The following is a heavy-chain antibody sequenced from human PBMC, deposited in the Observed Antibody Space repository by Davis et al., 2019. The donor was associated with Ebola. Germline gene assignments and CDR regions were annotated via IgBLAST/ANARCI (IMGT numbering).Heavy chain of an antibody. CDR2: ISSSSSYI. Sequence: GESLKISCAASGFTFSSYSMNWVRQAPGKGLEWVSSISSSSSYIYYADSVKGRFTISRDNAKNSLYLQMNSLRDEDTAVYYCARVVFDYWGQGTLVTVSS. V-gene: IGHV3-21*01. CDR3: ARVVFDY. J-gene: IGHJ4*02. CDR1: GFTFSSYS.